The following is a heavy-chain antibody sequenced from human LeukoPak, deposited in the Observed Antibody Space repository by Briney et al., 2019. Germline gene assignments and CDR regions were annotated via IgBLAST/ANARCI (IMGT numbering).Heavy chain of an antibody. V-gene: IGHV4-34*01. CDR1: GGSFSDYY. D-gene: IGHD2-8*01. CDR3: ARGRSLLMVYGMFRGFDY. CDR2: FNHSGTT. Sequence: SETLSLTCAVYGGSFSDYYWSWIRQPPGKGLEWIGEFNHSGTTNYNPSLKSRVTISADTSKSHFSLKLSSVTAADTAVYYCARGRSLLMVYGMFRGFDYWGQGTLVTVSS. J-gene: IGHJ4*02.